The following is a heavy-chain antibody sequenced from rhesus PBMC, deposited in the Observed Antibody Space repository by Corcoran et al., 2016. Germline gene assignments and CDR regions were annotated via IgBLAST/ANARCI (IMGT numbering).Heavy chain of an antibody. CDR2: INNGGGST. V-gene: IGHV3S42*01. CDR1: GFPFRSSW. Sequence: EVQLVESGGGLAKPWGSLRLSCAASGFPFRSSWMDWVRQTPGKGLEWISAINNGGGSTYSADSVKGRFTVSRDNSKNTLSLQMNSLRAEDTAVYYCVKETSYSFAFWGQGVLVTVSS. CDR3: VKETSYSFAF. J-gene: IGHJ4*01. D-gene: IGHD4-23*01.